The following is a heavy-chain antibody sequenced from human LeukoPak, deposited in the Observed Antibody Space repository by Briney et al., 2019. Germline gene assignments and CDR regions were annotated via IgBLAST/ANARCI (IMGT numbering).Heavy chain of an antibody. Sequence: GASVKVSCKTSGYTFTGYYMHWVHQAPGQGLEWMGWINPNSGGTNYAQKFQGRVTMTRDTSISTAYMELRRLRSDDTALYYCARATGSVDYYYMDVWGKGTTVTVSS. CDR2: INPNSGGT. CDR1: GYTFTGYY. J-gene: IGHJ6*03. V-gene: IGHV1-2*02. D-gene: IGHD1-1*01. CDR3: ARATGSVDYYYMDV.